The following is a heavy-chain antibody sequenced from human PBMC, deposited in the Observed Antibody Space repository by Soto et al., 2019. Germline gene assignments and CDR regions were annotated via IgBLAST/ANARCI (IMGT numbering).Heavy chain of an antibody. CDR1: GGSINSYY. D-gene: IGHD1-26*01. V-gene: IGHV4-59*01. CDR2: IDYSGRT. J-gene: IGHJ5*02. CDR3: AREIRLVAVTGWFDP. Sequence: QVQLQESGPGLVKVSETLSLTCTVSGGSINSYYWSWIRQPPGKGLEWVADIDYSGRTNYNPSLTSRLTISVDTSKNQLSLKVRSVTAADTAVYYCAREIRLVAVTGWFDPWGQGTLVTVSS.